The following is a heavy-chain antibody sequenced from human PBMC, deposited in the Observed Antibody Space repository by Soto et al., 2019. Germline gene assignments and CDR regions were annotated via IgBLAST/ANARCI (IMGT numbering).Heavy chain of an antibody. V-gene: IGHV4-59*01. CDR3: ARVDSSGSYFDY. J-gene: IGHJ4*02. Sequence: PSETLSLTCTVSGGSISSYYWSWFRQPPGKGLEWIAYIYYTGSTNYNPSLKSRVTLSADTSKNQFSLKLISVTAADTAMYYCARVDSSGSYFDYWGQGTLVTVS. D-gene: IGHD3-22*01. CDR2: IYYTGST. CDR1: GGSISSYY.